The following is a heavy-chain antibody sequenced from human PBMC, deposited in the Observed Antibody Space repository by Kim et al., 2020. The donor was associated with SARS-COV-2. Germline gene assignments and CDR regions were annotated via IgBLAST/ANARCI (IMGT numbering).Heavy chain of an antibody. Sequence: YSPSFQGQVTISADKSISTAYLQWSSLKASDTGMYYCARQGSSSQNWFDPWGQGTLVTVSS. J-gene: IGHJ5*02. D-gene: IGHD6-13*01. V-gene: IGHV5-51*01. CDR3: ARQGSSSQNWFDP.